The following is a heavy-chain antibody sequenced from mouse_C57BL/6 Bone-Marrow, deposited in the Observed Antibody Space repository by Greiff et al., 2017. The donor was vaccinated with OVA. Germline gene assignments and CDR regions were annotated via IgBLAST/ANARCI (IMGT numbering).Heavy chain of an antibody. CDR1: GYAFSSYW. CDR2: IYPGDGDT. V-gene: IGHV1-80*01. Sequence: VNLVESGAELVKPGASVKISCKASGYAFSSYWMNWVKQRPGKGLEWIGQIYPGDGDTNYNGKVKGKATLTADKSSSKAYMQLSSLTSEDSAVYFCARGHGYAMDYWGQGTSVTVSS. J-gene: IGHJ4*01. CDR3: ARGHGYAMDY.